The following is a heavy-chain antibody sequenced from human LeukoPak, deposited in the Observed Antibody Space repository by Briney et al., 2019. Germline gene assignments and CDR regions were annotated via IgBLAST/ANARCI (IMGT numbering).Heavy chain of an antibody. J-gene: IGHJ4*02. CDR2: ISSGSEK. D-gene: IGHD3-3*01. V-gene: IGHV3-30*04. Sequence: GRSLRLSCEASGFTFSIFPMHWVRQAPGKGLEWVALISSGSEKYYADSVKGRFTISRDNSKNMLYLQRNSLRADDTAVYYCARDLELSAVYYFDSWGQGTLVIVSS. CDR1: GFTFSIFP. CDR3: ARDLELSAVYYFDS.